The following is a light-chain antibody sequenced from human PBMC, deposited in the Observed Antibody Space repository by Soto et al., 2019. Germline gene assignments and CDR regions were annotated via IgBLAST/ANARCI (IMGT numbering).Light chain of an antibody. CDR2: LNSDGSH. CDR1: SGHSNYA. J-gene: IGLJ2*01. V-gene: IGLV4-69*01. Sequence: QLVLTQSPSASASLGASVKLTCTLSSGHSNYAIAWHQQQSEKGPRYLMKLNSDGSHSKGDGIPDRFSGSSSGAERYLTISSLQSEEVADYYCQTWGSGIVVFGGGTKLTVL. CDR3: QTWGSGIVV.